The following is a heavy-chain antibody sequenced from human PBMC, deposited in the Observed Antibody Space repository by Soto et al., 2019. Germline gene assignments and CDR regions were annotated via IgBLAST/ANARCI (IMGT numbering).Heavy chain of an antibody. D-gene: IGHD3-10*01. Sequence: PSETLALTCAVHGGSFSGFVWSWIRQPPGKGLEWIGFIYYSGSTSYNPSLKSRVTISVDTSKNQFSLKLSSVTAADTAVYYCARDPLLWFGDASAFDIWGQGTMVTVSS. CDR2: IYYSGST. J-gene: IGHJ3*02. CDR3: ARDPLLWFGDASAFDI. V-gene: IGHV4-59*01. CDR1: GGSFSGFV.